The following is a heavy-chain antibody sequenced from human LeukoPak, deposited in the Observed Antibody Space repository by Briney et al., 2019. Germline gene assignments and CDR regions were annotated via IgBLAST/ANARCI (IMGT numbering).Heavy chain of an antibody. J-gene: IGHJ4*02. CDR1: GFTFSMSW. V-gene: IGHV3-74*03. CDR3: VRDRVGPDY. Sequence: GGSLRLSCAASGFTFSMSWIHWVRQAPGTGLVWVSRITDDATTTYADSVRGRFTISRDNAKNILYLQMNSLRAEDTALYYCVRDRVGPDYWGQGTLVTVSS. CDR2: ITDDATT. D-gene: IGHD1-26*01.